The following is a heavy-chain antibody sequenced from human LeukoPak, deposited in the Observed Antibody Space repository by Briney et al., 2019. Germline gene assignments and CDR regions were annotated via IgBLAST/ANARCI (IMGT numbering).Heavy chain of an antibody. CDR3: ARGGGLDV. D-gene: IGHD3-16*01. CDR2: INHNGNVN. J-gene: IGHJ6*02. Sequence: GGSLRLSCAASGFTFSSYWMNWARQAPGKGLEWVASINHNGNVNYYVDSVKGRFTISRDNARNSLYLQMSNLRAEDTAVYFCARGGGLDVWGQGATVTVSS. V-gene: IGHV3-7*03. CDR1: GFTFSSYW.